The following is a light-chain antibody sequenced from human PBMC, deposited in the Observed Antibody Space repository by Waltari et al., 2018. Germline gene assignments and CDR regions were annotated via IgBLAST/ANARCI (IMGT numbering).Light chain of an antibody. J-gene: IGLJ2*01. Sequence: SYELPQPPSVSVSPGQPARITCSGDALPRQYSFWYQQRSGQAPVLVIYKDTERPSGIPERFSGSSSGTRVTLTISGVQAQDEADYYCQSTDNSGTYVVFGGGTKLTVL. CDR3: QSTDNSGTYVV. CDR2: KDT. CDR1: ALPRQY. V-gene: IGLV3-25*03.